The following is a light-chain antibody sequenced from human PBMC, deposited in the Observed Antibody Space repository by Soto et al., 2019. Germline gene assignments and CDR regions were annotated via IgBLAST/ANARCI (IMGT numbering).Light chain of an antibody. CDR3: QQYNSYSGYT. J-gene: IGKJ2*01. V-gene: IGKV1-5*03. CDR1: QSISSW. CDR2: KAS. Sequence: DIQMTQSPSILSASVGDRVTITCRASQSISSWLAWYQQKPGKAPNLLIHKASHLESGVPSRFSGSGSGTEFTLTISSLQPDDFATYYCQQYNSYSGYTFGQGTKLEIK.